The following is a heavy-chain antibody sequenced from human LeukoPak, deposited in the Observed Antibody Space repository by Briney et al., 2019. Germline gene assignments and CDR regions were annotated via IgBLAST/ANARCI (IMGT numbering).Heavy chain of an antibody. CDR3: AKWKYSNSGIDDY. Sequence: PGGSLRLSCAASGFTFSSYAMSWVRQAPGKGLEWVSAISGSGGSTYYADSVKGRFTISRDNSKNMLYLQMNSLRAEDTAVYYCAKWKYSNSGIDDYWGLGTLVTVSS. D-gene: IGHD6-6*01. J-gene: IGHJ4*02. V-gene: IGHV3-23*01. CDR2: ISGSGGST. CDR1: GFTFSSYA.